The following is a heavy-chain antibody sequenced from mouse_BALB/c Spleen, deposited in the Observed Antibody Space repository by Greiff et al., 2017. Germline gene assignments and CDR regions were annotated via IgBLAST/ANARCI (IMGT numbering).Heavy chain of an antibody. D-gene: IGHD2-4*01. CDR2: IYPGNVNT. J-gene: IGHJ3*01. CDR1: GYTFTSYY. CDR3: ARDGKYDYDAWFAY. Sequence: VQLQQSGPELVKPGASVRISCKASGYTFTSYYIHWVKQRPGQGLEWIGWIYPGNVNTKYNEKFKGKATLTADKSSSTAYMQLSSLTSEDSAVYFCARDGKYDYDAWFAYWGQGTLVTVSA. V-gene: IGHV1S56*01.